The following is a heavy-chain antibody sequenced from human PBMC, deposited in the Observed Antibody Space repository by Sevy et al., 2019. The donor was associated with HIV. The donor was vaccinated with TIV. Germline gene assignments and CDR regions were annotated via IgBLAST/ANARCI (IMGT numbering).Heavy chain of an antibody. CDR1: GFTFGSYG. V-gene: IGHV3-30*18. CDR3: AKEGYDILTGFEPGNFDS. CDR2: ISYDGTIK. Sequence: GGSLRLSCAASGFTFGSYGMHWVRQAPGKGLEWVAVISYDGTIKSYADSVRGRFSISRDNADSTLYLLMDSLRAGDTAVYYCAKEGYDILTGFEPGNFDSWGQGTLVTVSS. D-gene: IGHD3-9*01. J-gene: IGHJ4*02.